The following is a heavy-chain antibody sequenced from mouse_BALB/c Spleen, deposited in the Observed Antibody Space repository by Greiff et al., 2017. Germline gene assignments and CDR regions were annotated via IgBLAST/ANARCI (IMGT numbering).Heavy chain of an antibody. J-gene: IGHJ3*01. Sequence: EVKVEESGGGLVKPGGSLKLSCAASGFTFSSYAMSWVRQSPEKRLEWVAEISSGGSYTYYPDTVTGRFTISRDNAKNTLYLEMSSLRSEDTAMYYCATIYYDYDEGFAYWGQGTLVTVSA. V-gene: IGHV5-9-4*01. CDR3: ATIYYDYDEGFAY. D-gene: IGHD2-4*01. CDR1: GFTFSSYA. CDR2: ISSGGSYT.